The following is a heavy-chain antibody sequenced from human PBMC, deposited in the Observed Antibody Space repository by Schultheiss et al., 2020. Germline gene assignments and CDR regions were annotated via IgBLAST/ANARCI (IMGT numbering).Heavy chain of an antibody. V-gene: IGHV3-13*01. CDR3: ARVFKVVPAAISGVGAFDI. D-gene: IGHD2-2*01. Sequence: GESLKISCAASGFTFSSYGMHWVRQATGKGLEWVSAIGTAGDTYYPGSVKGRFTISRDNSKNSLYLQMNSLRAEDTAVYYCARVFKVVPAAISGVGAFDIWGQGTMVTVSS. CDR1: GFTFSSYG. J-gene: IGHJ3*02. CDR2: IGTAGDT.